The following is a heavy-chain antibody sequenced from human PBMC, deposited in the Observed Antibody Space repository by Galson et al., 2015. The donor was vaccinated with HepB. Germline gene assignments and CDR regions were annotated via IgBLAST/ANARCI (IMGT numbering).Heavy chain of an antibody. CDR1: EFTFSDYY. J-gene: IGHJ4*02. V-gene: IGHV3-11*01. Sequence: SLRLSCAASEFTFSDYYMSWIRQAPGKGLEWVSYISSSGSTIYYADSVKGRFTISRDNAMNLLYLQMNSLRAEDTAVYYCARQFYDSWSGHYSFDYWGQGTLVTVSS. D-gene: IGHD3-3*01. CDR2: ISSSGSTI. CDR3: ARQFYDSWSGHYSFDY.